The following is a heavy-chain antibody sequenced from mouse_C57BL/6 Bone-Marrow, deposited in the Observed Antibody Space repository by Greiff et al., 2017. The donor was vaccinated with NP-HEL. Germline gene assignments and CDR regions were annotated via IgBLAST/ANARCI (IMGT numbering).Heavy chain of an antibody. D-gene: IGHD2-4*01. V-gene: IGHV5-4*01. J-gene: IGHJ3*01. CDR1: GFTFSSYA. Sequence: EVKVVESGGGLVKPGGSLKLSCAASGFTFSSYAMSWVRQTPEKRLEWVATISDGGSYTYYPAHVKGRFTISRDNAKNNLYLQMSQLKSKDTAMYFCARDRGDYDWLANWGKGTLVTVSA. CDR3: ARDRGDYDWLAN. CDR2: ISDGGSYT.